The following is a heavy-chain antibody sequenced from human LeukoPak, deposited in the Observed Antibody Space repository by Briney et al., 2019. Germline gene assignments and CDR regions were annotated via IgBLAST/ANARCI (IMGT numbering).Heavy chain of an antibody. Sequence: PGGSLRLSCAASGFTFSSFAMSWVRQAPGKGLEWVSAIGGSNGGTYYADSVKGRFTISRDNSKNTLYLQMNSLRAEDTAVYYCAKGGQIDSSGWYGGGFQHWGQGTLVTVSS. CDR2: IGGSNGGT. J-gene: IGHJ1*01. V-gene: IGHV3-23*01. CDR3: AKGGQIDSSGWYGGGFQH. CDR1: GFTFSSFA. D-gene: IGHD6-19*01.